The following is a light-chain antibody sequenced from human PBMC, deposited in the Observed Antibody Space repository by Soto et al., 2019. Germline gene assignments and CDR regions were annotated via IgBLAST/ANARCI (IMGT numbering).Light chain of an antibody. V-gene: IGLV1-44*01. J-gene: IGLJ2*01. Sequence: QSVLTQPPSASGTPGQRDTISCSGSSSNIGSNPVNWYQHLPGTAPKLLIYNNNQRPSGVPDRFSDSKSGTSASLAISGLQSEDEADYYCAAWDDSLNGVVFGGGTKLTVL. CDR3: AAWDDSLNGVV. CDR2: NNN. CDR1: SSNIGSNP.